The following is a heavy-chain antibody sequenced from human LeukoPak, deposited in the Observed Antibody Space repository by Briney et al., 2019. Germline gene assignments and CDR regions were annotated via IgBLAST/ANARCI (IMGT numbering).Heavy chain of an antibody. CDR2: IIPILGIA. V-gene: IGHV1-69*04. D-gene: IGHD3-22*01. CDR1: GGTFSSYA. J-gene: IGHJ4*02. Sequence: SVKVSCKASGGTFSSYAISGVRQAPGQGLEWMGRIIPILGIANYAQKFQGRVTITADKSASTAYMELSSLRSEDTAVYYCARSEDYYDSSGYYDYWGQGTLVTVSS. CDR3: ARSEDYYDSSGYYDY.